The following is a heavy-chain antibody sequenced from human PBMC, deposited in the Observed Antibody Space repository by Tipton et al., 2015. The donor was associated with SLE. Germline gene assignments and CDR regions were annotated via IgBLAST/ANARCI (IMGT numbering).Heavy chain of an antibody. CDR1: GGSISSYY. CDR2: IYYSGST. J-gene: IGHJ6*03. V-gene: IGHV4-59*01. Sequence: TLSLTCTVSGGSISSYYWSWIRQPPGKGLEWIGYIYYSGSTNYNPSLKSRVTISVDTSKNQFSLKLSSVTAADTAVYYCARGTKGGCYYNYCMDVWGKGTTVSVSS. CDR3: ARGTKGGCYYNYCMDV.